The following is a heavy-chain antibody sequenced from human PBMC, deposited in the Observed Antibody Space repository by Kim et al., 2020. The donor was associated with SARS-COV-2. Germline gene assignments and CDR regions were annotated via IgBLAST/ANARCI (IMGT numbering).Heavy chain of an antibody. CDR3: AKAFILWWFGESTGAFDI. J-gene: IGHJ3*02. Sequence: GGSLRLSCAASGFTFSSYAMSWVRQAPGKGLEWVSAISGSGGSTYYADSVKGRFTISRDTSKNTLYLQMNILRAEDTAVYYCAKAFILWWFGESTGAFDIWGQGTMVTVSS. CDR2: ISGSGGST. V-gene: IGHV3-23*01. D-gene: IGHD3-10*01. CDR1: GFTFSSYA.